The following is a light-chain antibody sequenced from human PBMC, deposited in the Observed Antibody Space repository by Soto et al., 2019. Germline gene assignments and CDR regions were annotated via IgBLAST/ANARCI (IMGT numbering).Light chain of an antibody. CDR3: QSYDSSLSGYV. V-gene: IGLV1-40*01. J-gene: IGLJ1*01. Sequence: QSVLTQPPSVSGAPGQRVTISCTGSSSNIGAGYDVHWYQQLPGTAPKLLIYDNNNRPSGVPDRLSGSKSGTSASLAITGLQAEDEADYYCQSYDSSLSGYVFGTGTKLTVL. CDR1: SSNIGAGYD. CDR2: DNN.